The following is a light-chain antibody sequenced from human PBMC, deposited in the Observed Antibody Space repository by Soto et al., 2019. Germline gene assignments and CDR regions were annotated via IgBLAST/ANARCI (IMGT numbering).Light chain of an antibody. CDR1: RSVSSN. CDR3: QQYGRSPT. V-gene: IGKV3-15*01. Sequence: EIVMTQSPATLSVSPGERATLSCRASRSVSSNLAWYQQKPGQAPRLLMYGASTRATGIPARFSGSGSGTEFTLTISSLQSEDFAVYYCQQYGRSPTFGQGTKVDIK. J-gene: IGKJ1*01. CDR2: GAS.